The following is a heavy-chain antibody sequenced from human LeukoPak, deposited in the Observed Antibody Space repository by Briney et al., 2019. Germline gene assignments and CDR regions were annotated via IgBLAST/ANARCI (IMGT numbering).Heavy chain of an antibody. D-gene: IGHD6-6*01. CDR3: ARQGAGGSSPFDY. CDR1: GYSFISYW. Sequence: GESLKISCKGSGYSFISYWIGWVRQMPGQGLEGMGMIYRGYSDTSYSPSFQGQVTISADKSISTAYLQWGSLKASDTAMYYCARQGAGGSSPFDYWGQGTLVTVSS. CDR2: IYRGYSDT. V-gene: IGHV5-51*01. J-gene: IGHJ4*02.